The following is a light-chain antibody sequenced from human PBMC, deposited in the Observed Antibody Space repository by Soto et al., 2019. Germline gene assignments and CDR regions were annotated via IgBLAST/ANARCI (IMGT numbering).Light chain of an antibody. CDR3: HQASSFPLT. CDR1: QVIGSW. J-gene: IGKJ4*01. CDR2: KAS. V-gene: IGKV1-12*01. Sequence: DIQMAQSPSSVSASVGDTVTIACRASQVIGSWLAWYQHKPERAPNPLIYKASNLQPAVPSRFSGSGSEADYTFTLTIRNLQPEDFATYYCHQASSFPLTFGGGTKVDIK.